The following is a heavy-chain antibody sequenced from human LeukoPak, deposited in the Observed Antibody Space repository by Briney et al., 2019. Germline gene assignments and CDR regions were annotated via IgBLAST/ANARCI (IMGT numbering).Heavy chain of an antibody. CDR2: IYSGGST. V-gene: IGHV3-66*01. J-gene: IGHJ4*02. D-gene: IGHD5-12*01. Sequence: GGSLRLSCAASGFTVSSKYMSWVRQAPGKGLEWVSVIYSGGSTYYADSVKGRFTISRDTSKNTLYLQMNSLRVEDTAVYYCAIGPPYGGYSDWGQGTLVTVSS. CDR1: GFTVSSKY. CDR3: AIGPPYGGYSD.